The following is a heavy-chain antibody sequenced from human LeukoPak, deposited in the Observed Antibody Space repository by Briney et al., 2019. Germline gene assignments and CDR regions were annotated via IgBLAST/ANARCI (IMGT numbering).Heavy chain of an antibody. D-gene: IGHD1-14*01. CDR2: IYCSGST. Sequence: SETLSLTCTVSGGSFRSSSYYWGWIRQPPGKGLEWIGYIYCSGSTNYNPSLKSRVTISVDTSKNQFSLKLSSVTAADTAVYYCARVLTELSYYYYMDVWGKGTTVTVSS. CDR1: GGSFRSSSYY. CDR3: ARVLTELSYYYYMDV. J-gene: IGHJ6*03. V-gene: IGHV4-61*01.